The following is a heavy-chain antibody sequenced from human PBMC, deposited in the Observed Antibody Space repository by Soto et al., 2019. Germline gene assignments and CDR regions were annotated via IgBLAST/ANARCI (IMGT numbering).Heavy chain of an antibody. Sequence: PSETLSLTCTVSGGSISSSSYYWGWIRQPPGKGLEWIGSIYYSGSTYYNPSLKSRVTISVDTSKNQFSLKLSSVTAADTAVYYCILHYYDSSGYLFPFDYWGQGTLVTVSS. D-gene: IGHD3-22*01. J-gene: IGHJ4*02. CDR1: GGSISSSSYY. CDR2: IYYSGST. CDR3: ILHYYDSSGYLFPFDY. V-gene: IGHV4-39*01.